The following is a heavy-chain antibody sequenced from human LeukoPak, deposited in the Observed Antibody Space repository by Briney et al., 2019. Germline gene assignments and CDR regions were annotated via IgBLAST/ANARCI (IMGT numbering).Heavy chain of an antibody. CDR2: ISSSSSYI. CDR3: ASVLMTTVTTRGP. D-gene: IGHD4-11*01. CDR1: GFTFSSYS. J-gene: IGHJ5*02. V-gene: IGHV3-21*01. Sequence: GSLRLSCAASGFTFSSYSMNWVRQAPGKGLEWVSSISSSSSYIYYADSVKGRFTISRDNAKNSLYLQMNSLRAEDTAVYYCASVLMTTVTTRGPWGRGTLVTVSS.